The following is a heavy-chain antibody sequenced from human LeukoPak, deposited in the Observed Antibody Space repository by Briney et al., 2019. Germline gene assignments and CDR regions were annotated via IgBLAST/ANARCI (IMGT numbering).Heavy chain of an antibody. D-gene: IGHD6-6*01. CDR2: ISGSGSDT. CDR3: AKRVPYSSSSVYFDY. J-gene: IGHJ4*02. CDR1: GFTFSSYG. V-gene: IGHV3-23*01. Sequence: GRSLRLSCAVSGFTFSSYGMSWVRQAPGRGLEWVSAISGSGSDTSYADSVKGRFTISKDNSKNTLYLRMNSLRADDTAVYYCAKRVPYSSSSVYFDYWGQGTLVTVSS.